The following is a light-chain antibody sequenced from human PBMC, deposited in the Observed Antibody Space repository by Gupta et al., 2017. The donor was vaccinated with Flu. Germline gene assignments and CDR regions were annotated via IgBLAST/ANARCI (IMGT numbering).Light chain of an antibody. J-gene: IGLJ2*01. CDR1: KLGDIY. V-gene: IGLV3-1*01. CDR3: QAWDSGTWG. CDR2: PDP. Sequence: SYELTQPPSVSVSPGQTASITCPGDKLGDIYVSWYQQKPGPTPVLVIYPDPQRPAGTPGRFSCSNSGNTAPLAISGTQAMDEADYYCQAWDSGTWGFGGGTKLTVL.